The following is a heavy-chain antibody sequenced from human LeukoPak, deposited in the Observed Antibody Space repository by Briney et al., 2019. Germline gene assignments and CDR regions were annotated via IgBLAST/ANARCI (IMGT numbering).Heavy chain of an antibody. CDR3: ARDLHDSSGYYSRYYYYYYMDV. Sequence: SETLSLTCTVSGGFISSGTYYWSWIRQPPGKGLEWIGRIYTSGSTNYNPSLQSRVTISVDTSKNQFSLKLSSVTAADTAVYYCARDLHDSSGYYSRYYYYYYMDVWGKGTTVTISS. D-gene: IGHD3-22*01. J-gene: IGHJ6*03. CDR2: IYTSGST. CDR1: GGFISSGTYY. V-gene: IGHV4-61*02.